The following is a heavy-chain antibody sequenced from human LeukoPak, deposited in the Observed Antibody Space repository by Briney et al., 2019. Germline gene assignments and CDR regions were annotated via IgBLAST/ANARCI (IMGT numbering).Heavy chain of an antibody. D-gene: IGHD2-8*01. CDR1: GFTLSSYW. CDR3: ARGGDIVIMMYGWGLDS. Sequence: GGSLRLSCAASGFTLSSYWMSWVRQAPGKGLEWVANIKEDGSEKYYVDSVKGRFTISRDNAMKSLDLQMTSLSAEDTAVYYCARGGDIVIMMYGWGLDSWGQGTLVAVSS. J-gene: IGHJ4*02. V-gene: IGHV3-7*01. CDR2: IKEDGSEK.